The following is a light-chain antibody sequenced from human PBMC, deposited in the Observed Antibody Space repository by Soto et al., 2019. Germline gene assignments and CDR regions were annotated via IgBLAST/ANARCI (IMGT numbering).Light chain of an antibody. J-gene: IGKJ5*01. V-gene: IGKV3-15*01. Sequence: EIVLTQSPGTLSVSPGDRITLSCRASQSVDINLAWYQQRAGQAPRLIVYGASTKATDMPGRFSGRGSGTECTLTITRLEPEDVALYYCQQYGGSAITFGLGTRLEIK. CDR3: QQYGGSAIT. CDR1: QSVDIN. CDR2: GAS.